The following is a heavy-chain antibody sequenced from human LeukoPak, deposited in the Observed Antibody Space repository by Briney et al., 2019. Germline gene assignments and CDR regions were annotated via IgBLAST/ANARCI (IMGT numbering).Heavy chain of an antibody. CDR1: GGSISSGSYC. CDR3: ARAYSSGYYPPENFFNS. V-gene: IGHV4-61*02. D-gene: IGHD3-22*01. CDR2: IYTSGST. Sequence: SETLSLTCTVSGGSISSGSYCWSWIRQPAGKGLEWIGGIYTSGSTNYDPSLKSRVTISVDTSRNQFSLKLSSVTAADAAVYYCARAYSSGYYPPENFFNSWGQGTLVTVSS. J-gene: IGHJ4*02.